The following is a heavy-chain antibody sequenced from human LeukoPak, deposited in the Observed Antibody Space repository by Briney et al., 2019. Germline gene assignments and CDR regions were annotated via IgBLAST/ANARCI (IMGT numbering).Heavy chain of an antibody. CDR1: GFTFSSYG. D-gene: IGHD3-22*01. CDR2: ISYDGSNK. CDR3: AKAGDYYDSSGYRY. Sequence: GGSLRLSCAASGFTFSSYGMHWVRQAPGKGLEWVAVISYDGSNKYYADSVKGRFTISRDNSKNTLYLQMNSLRAEDTAVYYCAKAGDYYDSSGYRYWGQGTLVTVSS. V-gene: IGHV3-30*18. J-gene: IGHJ4*02.